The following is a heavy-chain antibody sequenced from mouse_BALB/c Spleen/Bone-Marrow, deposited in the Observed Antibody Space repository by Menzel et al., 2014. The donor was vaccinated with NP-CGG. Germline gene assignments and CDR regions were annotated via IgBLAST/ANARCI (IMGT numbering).Heavy chain of an antibody. Sequence: XGAXLVRSGASVKLSCTASGFNIKDYYMHWVKQRPEQGLEWIGWIDPENGDTEYAPKFQGKATMTADTSSNTAYLQLSSLTSEDTAVYYCNRYDWYFDXWXAXXXVT. CDR2: IDPENGDT. D-gene: IGHD2-14*01. CDR1: GFNIKDYY. V-gene: IGHV14-4*02. CDR3: NRYDWYFDX. J-gene: IGHJ1*01.